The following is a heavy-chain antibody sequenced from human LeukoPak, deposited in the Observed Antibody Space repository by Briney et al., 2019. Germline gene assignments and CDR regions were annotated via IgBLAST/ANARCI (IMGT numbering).Heavy chain of an antibody. CDR1: GFTFSNAW. Sequence: GGSLRLSCAASGFTFSNAWMSWVRQAPGKGLEWVGRIKSKTDGGTTDYAAPVKGRFTISRDDSKNTLYLQMNSLKTEDTAVYYCTTRGDIVVVPAAIPSASYYYYHMDVWGKGTTVTVSS. CDR3: TTRGDIVVVPAAIPSASYYYYHMDV. CDR2: IKSKTDGGTT. D-gene: IGHD2-2*01. J-gene: IGHJ6*03. V-gene: IGHV3-15*01.